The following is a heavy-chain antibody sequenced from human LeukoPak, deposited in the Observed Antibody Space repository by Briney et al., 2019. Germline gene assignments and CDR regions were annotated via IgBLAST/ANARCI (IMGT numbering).Heavy chain of an antibody. CDR3: ARVRRAAGTEGTWFDP. V-gene: IGHV4-38-2*02. D-gene: IGHD6-13*01. Sequence: KASETLSLTCTVSGYSISSGYYWGWIRQPPGKGLEWIGSIYHSGSTYYNPSLKSRVTISVDTSKSQFSLKLSSVTAADTAVYYCARVRRAAGTEGTWFDPWGQGTLVTVSS. CDR1: GYSISSGYY. J-gene: IGHJ5*02. CDR2: IYHSGST.